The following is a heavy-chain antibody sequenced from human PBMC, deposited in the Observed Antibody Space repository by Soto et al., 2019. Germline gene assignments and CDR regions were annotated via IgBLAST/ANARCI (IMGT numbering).Heavy chain of an antibody. V-gene: IGHV3-11*06. J-gene: IGHJ5*02. Sequence: PGGSLRLSCAGSGFTFGDSYMSWIRQAPGKALEWLSYISPGSRYPAYADSVKGRFTISRDNAKRSLYLQMMSLTAEDTAIYYCVRGGGGGLFDPWGQGTMVTVSS. CDR2: ISPGSRYP. CDR1: GFTFGDSY. D-gene: IGHD2-15*01. CDR3: VRGGGGGLFDP.